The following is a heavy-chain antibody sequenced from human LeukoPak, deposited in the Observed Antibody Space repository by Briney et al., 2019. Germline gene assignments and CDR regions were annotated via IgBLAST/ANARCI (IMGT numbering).Heavy chain of an antibody. CDR3: AKDRPNFHENSGHYYRRDGDS. V-gene: IGHV3-23*01. CDR1: GFTFPMYA. Sequence: PGGSLTLSCQASGFTFPMYAMSWVRQAPGKGLEWVASMCGTAGCTFYPDSVKGRFIISGDNIKHILYLQMNSLRAEDTAIYYCAKDRPNFHENSGHYYRRDGDSWGQGTLVTVSS. D-gene: IGHD3-22*01. CDR2: MCGTAGCT. J-gene: IGHJ5*01.